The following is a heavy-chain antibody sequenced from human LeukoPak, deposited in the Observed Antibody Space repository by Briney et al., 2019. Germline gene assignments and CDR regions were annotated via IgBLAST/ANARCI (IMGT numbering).Heavy chain of an antibody. CDR3: ARVYVGTSTTYPFDS. CDR2: IHTDGSVT. V-gene: IGHV3-74*01. CDR1: GFTFSSYW. J-gene: IGHJ4*02. D-gene: IGHD3-16*01. Sequence: GGSLRLSCAASGFTFSSYWMHWVLQAPGKGLVWVSRIHTDGSVTTYADSVRGRFTISRDNAKNTLYLQMNSLRAEDTAVYYCARVYVGTSTTYPFDSWGQGTLVTVSS.